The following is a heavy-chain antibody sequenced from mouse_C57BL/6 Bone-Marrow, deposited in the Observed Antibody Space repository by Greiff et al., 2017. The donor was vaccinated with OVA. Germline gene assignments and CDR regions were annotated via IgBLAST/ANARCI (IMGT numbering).Heavy chain of an antibody. V-gene: IGHV1-55*01. CDR1: GYTFTSYW. D-gene: IGHD2-5*01. CDR2: IYPGSGRT. CDR3: ARGGYSNYFYWYFDV. J-gene: IGHJ1*03. Sequence: VKLQQPGAELVKPGASVKMSCTASGYTFTSYWITWVKQRPGQGLEWIGDIYPGSGRTNYNEKFKSKATLTVDTSSSTAYMPLSSLTSEDSAVYYCARGGYSNYFYWYFDVWGTGTTVTVSS.